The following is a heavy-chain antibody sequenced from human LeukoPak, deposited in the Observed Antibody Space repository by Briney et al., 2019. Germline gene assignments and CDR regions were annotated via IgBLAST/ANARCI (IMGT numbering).Heavy chain of an antibody. Sequence: GASVKVSCKASGYTLTELSMPWVRQAPGKGLEWMGGFDPEDGETIYAQKFQGRVTMTEDTSTDTAYMELSSLRSEDAAVYYCATKYYDILTGYYCAFDIWGQGTMVTVSS. V-gene: IGHV1-24*01. CDR2: FDPEDGET. CDR1: GYTLTELS. J-gene: IGHJ3*02. CDR3: ATKYYDILTGYYCAFDI. D-gene: IGHD3-9*01.